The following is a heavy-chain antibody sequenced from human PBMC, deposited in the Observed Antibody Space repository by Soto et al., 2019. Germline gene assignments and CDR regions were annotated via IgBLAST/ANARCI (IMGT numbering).Heavy chain of an antibody. CDR1: GFTFNTYS. D-gene: IGHD4-17*01. V-gene: IGHV3-33*01. J-gene: IGHJ4*02. CDR2: IWYDGTQK. CDR3: ARAGGTTVTGLWHFDS. Sequence: QVQLEESGGGVVQPGRSLRLSCEASGFTFNTYSMHWVRQPPGKGLEWLAAIWYDGTQKYYADSVKGRFIISRDNSKKTLSEEMNSLRADDTAVYYFARAGGTTVTGLWHFDSWGQGTMVTVSS.